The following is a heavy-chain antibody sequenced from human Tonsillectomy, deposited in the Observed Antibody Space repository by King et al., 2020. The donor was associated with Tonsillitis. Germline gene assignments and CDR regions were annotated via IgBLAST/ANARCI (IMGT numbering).Heavy chain of an antibody. V-gene: IGHV3-53*01. CDR1: GFTVSSNY. CDR2: IYSGGST. Sequence: VQLVESGGGLIQPGGSLRLSCAASGFTVSSNYMRWVRQAPGKGLEWVSVIYSGGSTYYADSVKGRFTISRDNSKNTLYLQMNSLRAEDTAVYYCARDSSGWYYFDYWGQGTLVTVSS. J-gene: IGHJ4*02. D-gene: IGHD6-19*01. CDR3: ARDSSGWYYFDY.